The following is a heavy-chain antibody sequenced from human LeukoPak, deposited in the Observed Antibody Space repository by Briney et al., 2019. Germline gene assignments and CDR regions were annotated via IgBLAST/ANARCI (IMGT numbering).Heavy chain of an antibody. CDR1: GFTFTNAW. Sequence: GGSLRLSCVDSGFTFTNAWMSWVRQAPGKGLEWIGRIKSKTDGETTNYAEPVRGRFTISRDDSKSAVYLQMNSLKIEDTAVYYCTSDLGTYYHGSQRLIPIDYWGQGTLVTVSS. J-gene: IGHJ4*02. D-gene: IGHD3-10*01. CDR2: IKSKTDGETT. CDR3: TSDLGTYYHGSQRLIPIDY. V-gene: IGHV3-15*01.